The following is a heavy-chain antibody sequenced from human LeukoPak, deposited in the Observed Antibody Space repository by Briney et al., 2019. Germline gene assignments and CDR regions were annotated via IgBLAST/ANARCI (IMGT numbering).Heavy chain of an antibody. CDR1: GLTFSSYG. D-gene: IGHD3-10*01. CDR3: AKTDVRTPSDYYYYMDV. CDR2: IRYDGSNK. J-gene: IGHJ6*03. V-gene: IGHV3-30*02. Sequence: PGRSLRLSCAASGLTFSSYGMHWVRQAPGKGLEWVAFIRYDGSNKYYADSVKGRFTISRDNSKNTLYLQMNSLRAEDTAVYYCAKTDVRTPSDYYYYMDVWGKGTTVTISS.